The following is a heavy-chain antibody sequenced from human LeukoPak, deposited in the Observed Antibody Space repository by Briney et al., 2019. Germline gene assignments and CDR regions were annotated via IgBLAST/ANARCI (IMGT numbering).Heavy chain of an antibody. V-gene: IGHV1-69*13. Sequence: GASVKVSCKASGYTFTSYGISWVRQAPGQGLEWMGGIIPIFGTANYAQKFQGRVTITADESTSTAYMELSSLRSEDTAVYYCARTRPKKYYDILTGYTKTFGYGMDVWGQGTTVTVSS. CDR2: IIPIFGTA. J-gene: IGHJ6*02. D-gene: IGHD3-9*01. CDR3: ARTRPKKYYDILTGYTKTFGYGMDV. CDR1: GYTFTSYG.